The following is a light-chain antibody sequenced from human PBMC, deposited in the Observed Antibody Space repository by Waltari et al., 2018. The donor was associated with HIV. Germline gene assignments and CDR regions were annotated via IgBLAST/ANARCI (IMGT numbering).Light chain of an antibody. CDR3: CSYAGSYSWV. Sequence: QSALTQPRSVSGSPGQSVTISCTGTSNDVGGYQYVSWYQQHPGQAPKLFIFDVTQRPSGVPDRFSGAKSGNTASLTISGLQAEDEADFYCCSYAGSYSWVFGGGTKVAVL. CDR1: SNDVGGYQY. J-gene: IGLJ3*02. CDR2: DVT. V-gene: IGLV2-11*01.